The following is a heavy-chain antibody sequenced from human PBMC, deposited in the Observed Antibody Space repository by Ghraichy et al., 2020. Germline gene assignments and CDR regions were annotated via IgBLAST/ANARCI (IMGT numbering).Heavy chain of an antibody. CDR3: AREGGNYCSGGSCSRDFDY. J-gene: IGHJ4*02. CDR1: GFPFSNYA. CDR2: ITSSGSTI. D-gene: IGHD2-15*01. Sequence: GESLNISCAASGFPFSNYAMDWVRQAPGKGLEWLSYITSSGSTIYYADSVKGRFTISRDNVKNSLYLQMSSLRDEDTAVYYCAREGGNYCSGGSCSRDFDYWGQGTLVTVSS. V-gene: IGHV3-48*02.